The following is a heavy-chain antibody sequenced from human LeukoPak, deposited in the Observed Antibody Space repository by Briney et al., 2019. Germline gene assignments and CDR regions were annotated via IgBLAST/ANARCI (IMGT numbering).Heavy chain of an antibody. CDR3: AKESAATAMIEGPLNY. V-gene: IGHV3-53*01. Sequence: GGSLRLSCAASGFTVSSNYMSWVRQAPGKGLEWVSVIYSDDRTYYADSVGGRFTISRDNSKNTLYLQMNSLRVDDTAVYYCAKESAATAMIEGPLNYWGQGTLVAVSS. CDR1: GFTVSSNY. J-gene: IGHJ4*02. D-gene: IGHD5-18*01. CDR2: IYSDDRT.